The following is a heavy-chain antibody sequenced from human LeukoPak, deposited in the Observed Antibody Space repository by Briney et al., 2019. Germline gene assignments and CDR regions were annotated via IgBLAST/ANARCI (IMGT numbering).Heavy chain of an antibody. Sequence: ASVKVSCKASGYTFTGYYMHWVRQAPGQGLEWMGWINPNSGGPNYAQKFQGWVTMTRDTSISTAYMELSRLRSDDTAVYYCAVAVAGTFEFDYWGQGTLVTVSS. CDR3: AVAVAGTFEFDY. CDR2: INPNSGGP. D-gene: IGHD6-19*01. CDR1: GYTFTGYY. J-gene: IGHJ4*02. V-gene: IGHV1-2*04.